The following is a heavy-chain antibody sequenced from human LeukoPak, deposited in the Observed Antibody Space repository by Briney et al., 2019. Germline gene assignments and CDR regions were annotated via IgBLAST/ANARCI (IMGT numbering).Heavy chain of an antibody. V-gene: IGHV5-51*01. CDR2: IYPGDSDT. CDR1: GYHFTSYW. CDR3: ARRGDSDFRID. D-gene: IGHD2-21*02. Sequence: GESLKISCKGSGYHFTSYWIGWVRQMPGKGLEWMGIIYPGDSDTRYSPSFQGQVTISADKSISTAYLQWNSLEASDSAIYYCARRGDSDFRIDWGQGTLVTVSS. J-gene: IGHJ4*02.